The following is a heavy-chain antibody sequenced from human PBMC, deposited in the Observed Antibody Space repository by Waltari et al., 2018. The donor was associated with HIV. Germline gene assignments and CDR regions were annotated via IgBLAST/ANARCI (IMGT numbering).Heavy chain of an antibody. V-gene: IGHV3-30*18. Sequence: QVQLVESGGGVVQPGRSLRLSCAASGFRLSSFGIPWVRQAPGKGLEWVAVIWYDGSQKYYADSVKGRFTISRDNSKNMLYLQVNSLKAEDAALYYCAKGFCSSSNCYALDYWGQGTLVTVSS. CDR1: GFRLSSFG. D-gene: IGHD2-2*01. CDR2: IWYDGSQK. J-gene: IGHJ4*02. CDR3: AKGFCSSSNCYALDY.